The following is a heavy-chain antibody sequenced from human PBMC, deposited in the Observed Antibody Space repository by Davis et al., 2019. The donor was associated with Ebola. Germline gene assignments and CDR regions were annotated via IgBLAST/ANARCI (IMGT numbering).Heavy chain of an antibody. CDR2: IYYSGST. J-gene: IGHJ6*03. CDR3: ARERRDIVVVPAAILPYYYMDV. CDR1: GGSIRSGNYY. D-gene: IGHD2-2*02. Sequence: SETLSLTCTVSGGSIRSGNYYWSWIRQPPGKGLEWIGYIYYSGSTYYNPSLKSRVTISVDTSKNQFSLKLSSVTAADTAVYYCARERRDIVVVPAAILPYYYMDVWGKGTTVTVSS. V-gene: IGHV4-30-4*01.